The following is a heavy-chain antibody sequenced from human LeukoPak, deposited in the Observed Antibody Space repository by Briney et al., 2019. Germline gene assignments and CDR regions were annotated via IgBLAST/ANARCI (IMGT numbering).Heavy chain of an antibody. Sequence: GGSLRLSCAASGFTFSSYAMSWVRQAPGKGLEWVSAISGSGGSTYYADSVKGRFTISRDNSKNTLYLQMNSLRAGDTAVYYCAKLPLWFGVQWFDPWGQGTLVTVSS. CDR3: AKLPLWFGVQWFDP. J-gene: IGHJ5*02. D-gene: IGHD3-10*01. CDR2: ISGSGGST. V-gene: IGHV3-23*01. CDR1: GFTFSSYA.